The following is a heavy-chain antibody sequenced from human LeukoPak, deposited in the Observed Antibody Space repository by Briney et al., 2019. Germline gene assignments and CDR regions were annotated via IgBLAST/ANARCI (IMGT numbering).Heavy chain of an antibody. Sequence: SETLSLTCTASGGSISSYYWSWIRQPPGKGLEWIGYIYYSGSTNYNPSLKSRVTISVDTSKNQFSLRLSSVTAADTAVYYCARQSRPGVATIRGYWGQGTLVTVSS. J-gene: IGHJ4*02. D-gene: IGHD5-24*01. CDR1: GGSISSYY. CDR2: IYYSGST. CDR3: ARQSRPGVATIRGY. V-gene: IGHV4-59*08.